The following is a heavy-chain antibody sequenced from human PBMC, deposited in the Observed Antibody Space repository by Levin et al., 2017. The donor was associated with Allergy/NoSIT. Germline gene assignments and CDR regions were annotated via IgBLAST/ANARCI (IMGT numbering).Heavy chain of an antibody. CDR1: GYSISSGYY. Sequence: SQTLSLTCAVSGYSISSGYYWVWIRQPPGKGLEWIASIYRSGTTYYNPSLKSRVTISVDTSKNQFSLRLTSVTAADTAVYYCAREAPYSSSSLDYWGQGTLVTVSS. J-gene: IGHJ4*02. V-gene: IGHV4-38-2*02. CDR3: AREAPYSSSSLDY. D-gene: IGHD6-6*01. CDR2: IYRSGTT.